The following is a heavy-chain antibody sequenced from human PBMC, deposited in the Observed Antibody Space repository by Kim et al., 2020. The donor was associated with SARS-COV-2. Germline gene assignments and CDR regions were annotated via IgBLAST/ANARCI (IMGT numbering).Heavy chain of an antibody. J-gene: IGHJ3*02. Sequence: SETLSLTCAVSGGSISSGGYSWSWIRQPPGKGLEWIGYIYHSGSTYYNPSLKSRVTISVDRSKNQFSLKLSSVTAADTAVYYCAREVRGSSAFDIWGQGT. CDR3: AREVRGSSAFDI. D-gene: IGHD2-2*01. CDR2: IYHSGST. CDR1: GGSISSGGYS. V-gene: IGHV4-30-2*01.